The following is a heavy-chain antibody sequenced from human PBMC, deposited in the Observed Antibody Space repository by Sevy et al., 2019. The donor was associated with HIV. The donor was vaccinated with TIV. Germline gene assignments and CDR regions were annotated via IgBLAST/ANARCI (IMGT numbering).Heavy chain of an antibody. Sequence: GGSLRLSCAASGFTFSSYTMHWVRQAPGKGLEWVSVISHDGNNKYYADSVKGRFTISRDNSKNTLYLQMNSLRADDTAVYYCARGIAVTLSNWFDPWGQGSLVTVSS. CDR2: ISHDGNNK. J-gene: IGHJ5*02. CDR3: ARGIAVTLSNWFDP. V-gene: IGHV3-30-3*01. D-gene: IGHD6-19*01. CDR1: GFTFSSYT.